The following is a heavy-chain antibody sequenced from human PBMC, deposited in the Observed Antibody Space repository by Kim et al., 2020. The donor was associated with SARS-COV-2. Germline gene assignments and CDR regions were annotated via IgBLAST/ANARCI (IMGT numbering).Heavy chain of an antibody. V-gene: IGHV4-31*02. Sequence: YNPPLKSRITSSVDTCKNQFTLKVSSVTAADTAVYYCARVSSDFRRWFDPWGQGTLVTVSS. D-gene: IGHD3-3*01. CDR3: ARVSSDFRRWFDP. J-gene: IGHJ5*02.